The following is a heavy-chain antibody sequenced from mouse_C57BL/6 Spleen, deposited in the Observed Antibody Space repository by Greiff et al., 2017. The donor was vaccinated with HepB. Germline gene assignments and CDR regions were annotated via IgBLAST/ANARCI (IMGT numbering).Heavy chain of an antibody. CDR2: INPNNGGT. CDR1: GYTFTDYY. Sequence: EVQLQQSGPELVKPGASVKISCKASGYTFTDYYMNWVKQSHGKSLEWIGDINPNNGGTSYNQKFKGKATLTVDKSSSTAYMELRSLTSEDSAVYYCARSALTTVVAPSFAYWGQGTLVTVSA. J-gene: IGHJ3*01. V-gene: IGHV1-26*01. CDR3: ARSALTTVVAPSFAY. D-gene: IGHD1-1*01.